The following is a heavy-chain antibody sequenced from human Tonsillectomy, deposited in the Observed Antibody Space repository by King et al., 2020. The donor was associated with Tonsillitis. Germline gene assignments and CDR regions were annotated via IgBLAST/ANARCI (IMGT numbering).Heavy chain of an antibody. CDR2: ISERGVNP. J-gene: IGHJ4*01. V-gene: IGHV3-23*04. CDR1: GLTFSSYA. CDR3: ANQLVGAIPGNN. Sequence: VQLVESGGGLVQPGGSLRLSCVASGLTFSSYAMNWVRQAPGKGLEWVSSISERGVNPQYAASVKGRFTVSRDYSKTTLFLQRDTLMAEDTAIYYCANQLVGAIPGNNWGHGALVTVSS. D-gene: IGHD2-21*01.